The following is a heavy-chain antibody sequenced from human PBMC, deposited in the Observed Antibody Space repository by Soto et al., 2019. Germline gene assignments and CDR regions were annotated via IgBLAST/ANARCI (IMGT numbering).Heavy chain of an antibody. CDR3: ALVWYSSSSSSDY. CDR1: GGTFSSYA. V-gene: IGHV1-69*13. Sequence: SVKVSCKASGGTFSSYAISWVRQAPGQGLEWMGGIIPIFGTANYAQKFQGRVTITADESTSTAYMELSSLRSEDTAVYYCALVWYSSSSSSDYWGQGPLVTVSS. D-gene: IGHD6-6*01. CDR2: IIPIFGTA. J-gene: IGHJ4*02.